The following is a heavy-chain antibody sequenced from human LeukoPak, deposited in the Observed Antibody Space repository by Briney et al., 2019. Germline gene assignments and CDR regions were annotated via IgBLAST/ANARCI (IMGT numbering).Heavy chain of an antibody. Sequence: GGSLRLSCAASGFSFSNYVMHWVRQAPGKGLEWVSRIWYDGTNKYYADSVKGRFTVSRDNSKNTLFLQMNRPRVEDTAVYYCASSYYDILTGPTELNYWGQGTLVTVSS. D-gene: IGHD3-9*01. CDR3: ASSYYDILTGPTELNY. CDR1: GFSFSNYV. CDR2: IWYDGTNK. J-gene: IGHJ4*01. V-gene: IGHV3-33*01.